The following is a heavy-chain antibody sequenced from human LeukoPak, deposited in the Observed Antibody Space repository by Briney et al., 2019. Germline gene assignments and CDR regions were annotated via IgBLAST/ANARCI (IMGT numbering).Heavy chain of an antibody. V-gene: IGHV4-4*07. CDR2: IYTSGST. CDR3: AREGNWGPYYFDY. J-gene: IGHJ4*02. CDR1: GGSISSYY. Sequence: SETLSLTCTVSGGSISSYYWSWIWQPAGKGLEWIGRIYTSGSTNYNPSLKSRVTMSVDTSKNQFSLKLSSVTAADTAVYYCAREGNWGPYYFDYWGQGTLVTVSS. D-gene: IGHD7-27*01.